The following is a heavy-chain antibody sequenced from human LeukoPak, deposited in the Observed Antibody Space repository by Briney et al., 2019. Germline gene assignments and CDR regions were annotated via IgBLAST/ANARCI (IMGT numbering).Heavy chain of an antibody. CDR3: ARDRGVWAFDV. V-gene: IGHV1-2*02. CDR2: INPNSGGT. Sequence: ASVKVSCKAFEYTFIGYYIHWVRQAPGQGPEWMGWINPNSGGTIYAQRFQDRVTMTRDTSITTAYMELNRLRSDDTAVYYCARDRGVWAFDVWGQGTTVTVSS. J-gene: IGHJ3*01. D-gene: IGHD3-10*01. CDR1: EYTFIGYY.